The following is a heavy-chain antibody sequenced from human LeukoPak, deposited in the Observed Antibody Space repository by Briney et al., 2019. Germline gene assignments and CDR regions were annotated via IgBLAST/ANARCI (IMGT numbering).Heavy chain of an antibody. Sequence: SETLSLTCTVSGGSISSSSYYWGWIRQPPGKGLEWIGSIYYSGSTYYNPSLKSRVTISVDASKNQFSLKLSSVTAADTAVYYCARSRGRVDKSAFDIWGQGTMVTVSS. CDR1: GGSISSSSYY. V-gene: IGHV4-39*07. D-gene: IGHD5-12*01. CDR3: ARSRGRVDKSAFDI. J-gene: IGHJ3*02. CDR2: IYYSGST.